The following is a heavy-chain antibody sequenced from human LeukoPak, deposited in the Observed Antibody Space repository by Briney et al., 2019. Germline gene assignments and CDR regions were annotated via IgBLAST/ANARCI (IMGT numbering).Heavy chain of an antibody. CDR3: ARRDGYNYGFFDY. CDR1: GFTVSSNY. Sequence: GGSLRLSCAASGFTVSSNYMSWVRQAPGKGLEWVSVIYSGGSTYYADSVKGRFTISRDNSKNTLYLQMNSLRAEDTAVYYCARRDGYNYGFFDYWGQGTLVTVSS. J-gene: IGHJ4*02. V-gene: IGHV3-53*01. CDR2: IYSGGST. D-gene: IGHD5-24*01.